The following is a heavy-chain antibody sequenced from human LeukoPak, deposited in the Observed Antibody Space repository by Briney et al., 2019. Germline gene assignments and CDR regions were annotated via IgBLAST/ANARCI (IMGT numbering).Heavy chain of an antibody. Sequence: PSETLSLTXTVSGGSISSYYWSWIRQPPGKGLEWIGYIYYSGITNYNPSLKSRVTISVDTSKNQFSLKLSSVTAADTAVYYCARVPDYYDSSAYPVLPFVAFDIWGQGTMVTVSS. J-gene: IGHJ3*02. CDR3: ARVPDYYDSSAYPVLPFVAFDI. CDR2: IYYSGIT. V-gene: IGHV4-59*01. D-gene: IGHD3-22*01. CDR1: GGSISSYY.